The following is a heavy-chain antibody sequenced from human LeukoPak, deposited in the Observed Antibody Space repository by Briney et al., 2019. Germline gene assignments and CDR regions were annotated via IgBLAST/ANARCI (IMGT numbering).Heavy chain of an antibody. CDR2: VYYSGDT. CDR3: ARWNAVISSIDY. J-gene: IGHJ4*02. V-gene: IGHV4-59*08. Sequence: SETLSLTCTVSGDSVSGVYWSWIRQPPGKGLEWIGYVYYSGDTNYNPSLKSRVTMSLDTSKNQVSLRLSSVTAADTAVYYCARWNAVISSIDYWGQGILVAVSS. CDR1: GDSVSGVY. D-gene: IGHD2-21*01.